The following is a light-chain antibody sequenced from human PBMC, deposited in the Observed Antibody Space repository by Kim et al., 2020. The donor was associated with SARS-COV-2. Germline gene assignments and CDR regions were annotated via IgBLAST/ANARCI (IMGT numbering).Light chain of an antibody. Sequence: SSELTQDPAVSVALGQTVRLTCQGDSLRNYYATWYQQRPGQAPTLVLYGKYDRPSGIPDRFSGSASGNTAYLTITGAQAEDEGDYYCSSRDSTGDHVVFG. CDR3: SSRDSTGDHVV. J-gene: IGLJ3*02. CDR2: GKY. CDR1: SLRNYY. V-gene: IGLV3-19*01.